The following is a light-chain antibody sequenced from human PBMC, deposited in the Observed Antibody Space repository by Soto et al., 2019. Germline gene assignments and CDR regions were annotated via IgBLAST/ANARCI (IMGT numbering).Light chain of an antibody. CDR1: QSVSSH. V-gene: IGKV3-15*01. CDR2: GAS. J-gene: IGKJ1*01. CDR3: QQYHNWPPIT. Sequence: EIVMTQSPDTLFVSLGEGATLSCRASQSVSSHLAWYQHKPGQAPRLLIYGASTRASGIPARFSGSGSETDFTLTISSLQSEDSAVYYCQQYHNWPPITFGQGTKVDIK.